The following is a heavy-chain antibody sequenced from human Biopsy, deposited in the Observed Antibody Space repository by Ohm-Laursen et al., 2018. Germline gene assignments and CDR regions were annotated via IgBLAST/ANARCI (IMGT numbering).Heavy chain of an antibody. CDR3: ARGSNDSGGLYFPR. Sequence: GTLSLTCIVSGGSFIGHYWSWIRQPPGKGLEWIGHISCTGYTSYNASLKSRVTISVDTSRNHFSLRLSSLTAADTAVYYCARGSNDSGGLYFPRWGQGTLLTVSS. CDR2: ISCTGYT. J-gene: IGHJ4*02. CDR1: GGSFIGHY. D-gene: IGHD4-23*01. V-gene: IGHV4-59*11.